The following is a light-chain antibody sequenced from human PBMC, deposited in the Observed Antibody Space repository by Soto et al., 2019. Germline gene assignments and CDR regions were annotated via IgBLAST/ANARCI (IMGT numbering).Light chain of an antibody. Sequence: ALQLTQSPSSLSACVGDRVTITCRASQGISSALAWYQQKPGKAPKLLIYDASSLESGVPSRFSGSGSGTDFTLTISSLQPEDFATYYCQQFNSYPLTFGQGTRLEIQ. J-gene: IGKJ5*01. CDR2: DAS. V-gene: IGKV1-13*02. CDR1: QGISSA. CDR3: QQFNSYPLT.